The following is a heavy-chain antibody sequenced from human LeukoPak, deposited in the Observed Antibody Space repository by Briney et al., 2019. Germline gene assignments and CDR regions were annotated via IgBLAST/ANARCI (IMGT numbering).Heavy chain of an antibody. D-gene: IGHD2-2*02. CDR2: INPSGGST. CDR1: GYTFTSYY. V-gene: IGHV1-46*01. Sequence: ASVKVSCKASGYTFTSYYMHWVRQAPGQGLEWMGIINPSGGSTSYAQKFQGRVTMTRDMSTSTVYMELSSLRSEDTAVYYCARVARCSSPSCYRFDYWGQGTLVTVSS. CDR3: ARVARCSSPSCYRFDY. J-gene: IGHJ4*02.